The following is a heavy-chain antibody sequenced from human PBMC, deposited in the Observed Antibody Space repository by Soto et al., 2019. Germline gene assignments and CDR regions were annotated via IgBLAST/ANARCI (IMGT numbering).Heavy chain of an antibody. CDR1: GYIITNYG. J-gene: IGHJ6*02. Sequence: QVQLVQSGAEVTRPGASVKVSCKASGYIITNYGISWVRQAPGQGLEWMGWISGYNGNTNYAQKFQGRVTMTTDTSTTTAYMELRSLQSDDRAVFYCARGRYSSGGLDVWGQGTTVTVSS. CDR2: ISGYNGNT. D-gene: IGHD3-9*01. V-gene: IGHV1-18*01. CDR3: ARGRYSSGGLDV.